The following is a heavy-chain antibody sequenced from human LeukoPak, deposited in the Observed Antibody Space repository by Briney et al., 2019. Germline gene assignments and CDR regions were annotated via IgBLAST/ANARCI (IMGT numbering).Heavy chain of an antibody. CDR2: ISGSGGST. D-gene: IGHD5-12*01. CDR3: AKPLRGYDAFDI. CDR1: GFTFTRYW. J-gene: IGHJ3*02. Sequence: GGSLRLSCAASGFTFTRYWMSWVHQAPGKGLEWVSAISGSGGSTYYADSVKGRFTISRDNSKNTLYLQMNSLRAEDTAVYYCAKPLRGYDAFDIWGQGTLVTVS. V-gene: IGHV3-23*01.